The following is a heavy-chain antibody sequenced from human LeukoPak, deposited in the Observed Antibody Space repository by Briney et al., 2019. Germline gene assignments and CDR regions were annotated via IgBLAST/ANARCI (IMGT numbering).Heavy chain of an antibody. Sequence: QPGGSLRLSCAAPGFTFSNYAMSWVRQGPGKGLEWVSTISGSGGSTYYADSVKGRFTISRDNSKNTLFLQMNSLTVDDTAVYVLAKDQMSIAATGYDYWGQGTLVTVSS. V-gene: IGHV3-23*01. J-gene: IGHJ4*02. CDR1: GFTFSNYA. D-gene: IGHD6-13*01. CDR3: AKDQMSIAATGYDY. CDR2: ISGSGGST.